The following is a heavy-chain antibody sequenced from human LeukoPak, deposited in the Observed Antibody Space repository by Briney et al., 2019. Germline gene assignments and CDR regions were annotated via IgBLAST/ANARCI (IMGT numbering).Heavy chain of an antibody. D-gene: IGHD5-12*01. Sequence: PGGSLRLSCAASGFTFSGSAMRWVRQASGKGLEWVGRIRSKANSYATAYAASVKGRFTISRDDSKNTAYLQMNSLKTEDTAVYYCTRAPTPYGGYDYFDYWGQGTLVTVSS. J-gene: IGHJ4*02. V-gene: IGHV3-73*01. CDR2: IRSKANSYAT. CDR1: GFTFSGSA. CDR3: TRAPTPYGGYDYFDY.